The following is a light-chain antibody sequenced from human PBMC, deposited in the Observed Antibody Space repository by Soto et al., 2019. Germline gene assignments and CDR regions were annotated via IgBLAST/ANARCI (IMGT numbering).Light chain of an antibody. V-gene: IGLV2-23*02. Sequence: QSALTQPASVSASPRQSITISCTGTSSDVGSYNLVSWYQQHPGKAPKLMIYEVSKRPSGVSNRFSGSKSGNTASLTISGLQAEDVADYYCCSYAGSSTYVFGTGTKVTVL. J-gene: IGLJ1*01. CDR2: EVS. CDR1: SSDVGSYNL. CDR3: CSYAGSSTYV.